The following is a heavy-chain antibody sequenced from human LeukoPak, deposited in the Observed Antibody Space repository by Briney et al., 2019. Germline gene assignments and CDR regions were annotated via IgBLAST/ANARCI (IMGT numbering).Heavy chain of an antibody. D-gene: IGHD2-15*01. Sequence: GGSLRLSCAASGFTFSSYSMNWVRQAPGKGLEWVSYISSSSSTIYYADSVKGRFTISRDNAKNSLYLQMNSLRDEDTAVYYCARDQYCSGGSCYYPHLDYWGQGTLVTVSS. J-gene: IGHJ4*02. CDR1: GFTFSSYS. CDR2: ISSSSSTI. CDR3: ARDQYCSGGSCYYPHLDY. V-gene: IGHV3-48*02.